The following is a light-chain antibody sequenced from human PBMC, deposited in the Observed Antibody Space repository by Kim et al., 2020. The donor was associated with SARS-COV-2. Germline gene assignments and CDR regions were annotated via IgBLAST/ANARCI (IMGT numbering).Light chain of an antibody. J-gene: IGLJ1*01. CDR3: NSRDSSGNHP. Sequence: VALGQTVRITCQGDSLRSYYASWYQKKPGQAPVLVIYGKNNRPSGIPDRFSGSSSGNTASLTITGAQAEDEADYYCNSRDSSGNHPFGTGTKVTVL. CDR1: SLRSYY. CDR2: GKN. V-gene: IGLV3-19*01.